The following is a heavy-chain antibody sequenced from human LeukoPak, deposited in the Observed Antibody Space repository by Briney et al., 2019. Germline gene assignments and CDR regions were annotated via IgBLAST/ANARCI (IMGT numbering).Heavy chain of an antibody. Sequence: ASVKVSCKASGYTFTSYDINWVRQATGQGLEWMGWINPNSGGTNYAQKFQGRVTMTRDTSISTAYMELSRLRSDDTAVYYCARGVEMATITPFNFDYWGQGTLVTVSS. J-gene: IGHJ4*02. D-gene: IGHD5-24*01. CDR2: INPNSGGT. V-gene: IGHV1-2*02. CDR1: GYTFTSYD. CDR3: ARGVEMATITPFNFDY.